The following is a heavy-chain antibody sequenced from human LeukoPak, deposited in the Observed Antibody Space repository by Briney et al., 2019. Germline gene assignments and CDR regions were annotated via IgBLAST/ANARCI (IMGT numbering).Heavy chain of an antibody. J-gene: IGHJ4*02. V-gene: IGHV3-74*01. CDR1: GFTFSAYW. Sequence: PGGSLRLSCAASGFTFSAYWMHWVRQAPGKGLVWVSRVKYDGSTTTYADSVRGRFTISRDNAKNILYLQMNSVRVEDTAVYYCARDLNWLLFDYWGQGTLVTVSS. D-gene: IGHD3-9*01. CDR2: VKYDGSTT. CDR3: ARDLNWLLFDY.